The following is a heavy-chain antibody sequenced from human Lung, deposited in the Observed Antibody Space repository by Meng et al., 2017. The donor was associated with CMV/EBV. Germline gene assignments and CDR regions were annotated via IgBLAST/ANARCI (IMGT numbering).Heavy chain of an antibody. CDR3: AREKSPGHFDY. CDR2: INPNNGGT. J-gene: IGHJ4*02. V-gene: IGHV1-46*01. Sequence: QVHVVQSGFELKKPGDSVKVSCQAAGYTFTSSSMNWVRHAPGQGLEWLGTINPNNGGTNYAQRFQDRVTLTRDTSTSTVYMELSSLGSEDTALYYCAREKSPGHFDYLGQGILVTVSS. CDR1: GYTFTSSS.